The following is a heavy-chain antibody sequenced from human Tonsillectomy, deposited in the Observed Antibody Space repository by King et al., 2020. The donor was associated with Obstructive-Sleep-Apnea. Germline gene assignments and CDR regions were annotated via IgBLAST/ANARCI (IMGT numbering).Heavy chain of an antibody. Sequence: VQLVESGGGVVQPGRSLRLSCAASGFTFSTYVMHWVRQAPGKGLEWVAVISYDGSNKYYADSVKGRFTISRDNSKNTLYLQLNSLRAEDTAVYYCARNYDFWSCYYQLPCYWGQGTLVTVSS. CDR1: GFTFSTYV. D-gene: IGHD3-3*01. CDR3: ARNYDFWSCYYQLPCY. CDR2: ISYDGSNK. J-gene: IGHJ4*02. V-gene: IGHV3-30*04.